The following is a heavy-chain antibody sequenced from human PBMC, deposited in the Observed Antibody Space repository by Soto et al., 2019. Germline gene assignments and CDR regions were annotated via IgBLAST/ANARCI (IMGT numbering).Heavy chain of an antibody. CDR1: GGSISSSSYY. CDR3: ARLKGYCSGGSCYSPYYYYGMDV. Sequence: PSETLSLTCTVSGGSISSSSYYWGWIRQPPGKGLEWIGSIYYSGSTYYNPSLKSRVTISVDTSKNQFSLKLSSVTAADTAVYYCARLKGYCSGGSCYSPYYYYGMDVWRQRTTVTVSS. CDR2: IYYSGST. J-gene: IGHJ6*02. D-gene: IGHD2-15*01. V-gene: IGHV4-39*01.